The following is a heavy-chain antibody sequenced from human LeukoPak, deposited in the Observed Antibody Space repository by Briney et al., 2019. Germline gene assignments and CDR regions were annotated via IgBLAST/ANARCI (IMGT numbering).Heavy chain of an antibody. V-gene: IGHV6-1*01. J-gene: IGHJ4*02. CDR2: TYYRSNLYN. D-gene: IGHD6-19*01. CDR3: ARASARIAVAAGLEYYFDY. Sequence: SQTLSLTCAISGDSFSSNSAAWNWIRQSPSRGLEWLGRTYYRSNLYNDYAVSVKSRITINPDTSKNQFSLQLNSVTPEDTAVYYCARASARIAVAAGLEYYFDYWGQGTLVTVSS. CDR1: GDSFSSNSAA.